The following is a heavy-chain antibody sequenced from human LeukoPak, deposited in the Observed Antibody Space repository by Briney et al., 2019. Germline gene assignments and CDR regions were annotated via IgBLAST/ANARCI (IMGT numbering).Heavy chain of an antibody. J-gene: IGHJ4*02. V-gene: IGHV4-34*01. CDR3: ARGLTYYYGSGSYAHFDY. Sequence: SETLSLTCTVSGGSISSYYWSWIRQPPGKGLEWIGEINHSGSTNYNPSLKSRVTISVDTSKNQFSLKLSSVTAADTAVYYCARGLTYYYGSGSYAHFDYWGQGTLVTVSS. CDR2: INHSGST. CDR1: GGSISSYY. D-gene: IGHD3-10*01.